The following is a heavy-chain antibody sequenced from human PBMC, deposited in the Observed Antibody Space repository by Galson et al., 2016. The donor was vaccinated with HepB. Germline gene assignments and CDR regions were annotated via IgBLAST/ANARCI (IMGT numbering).Heavy chain of an antibody. CDR2: IYYSGST. CDR1: GGSISRGDYY. Sequence: VSGGSISRGDYYWSWIRQPPGKDLEWIGYIYYSGSTYYNPSLKSRVTMSVDTSKNQFSLRLSSVTAADTAVYYCARGYYDFWSGSRSLDCWGQGTLVTVSS. D-gene: IGHD3-3*01. V-gene: IGHV4-30-4*01. CDR3: ARGYYDFWSGSRSLDC. J-gene: IGHJ4*02.